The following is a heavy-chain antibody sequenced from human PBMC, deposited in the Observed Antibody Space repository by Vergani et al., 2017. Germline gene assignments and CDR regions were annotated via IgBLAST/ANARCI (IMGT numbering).Heavy chain of an antibody. V-gene: IGHV1-8*01. D-gene: IGHD3-3*01. CDR1: GYTFTSYD. CDR3: ARICCDCSNSYYTPNYYYDGMNV. Sequence: QVQLVQSGAEVKKPGASVKVSCKASGYTFTSYDINWVRQATGQGLEWMGWRNPNSGNTGYAQKFQGRVTMTRNTSKRQVVLSMSNMDAGETATYYCARICCDCSNSYYTPNYYYDGMNVGSQGSTVTVSS. J-gene: IGHJ6*02. CDR2: RNPNSGNT.